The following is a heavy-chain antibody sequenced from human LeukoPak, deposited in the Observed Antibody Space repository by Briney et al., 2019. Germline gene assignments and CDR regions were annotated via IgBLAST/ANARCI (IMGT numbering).Heavy chain of an antibody. CDR1: GFTFTTYY. Sequence: VASVKVSCKTSGFTFTTYYIHWVRHAPGQGLEWMGMINPSGGTTGYAQKFQGRLTMTRDTSTSTVYMDLSSLRSEDTAVYYCARRGYPYDSGDYYYWFDPWGQGTLVTVSS. CDR3: ARRGYPYDSGDYYYWFDP. J-gene: IGHJ5*02. CDR2: INPSGGTT. D-gene: IGHD3-22*01. V-gene: IGHV1-46*01.